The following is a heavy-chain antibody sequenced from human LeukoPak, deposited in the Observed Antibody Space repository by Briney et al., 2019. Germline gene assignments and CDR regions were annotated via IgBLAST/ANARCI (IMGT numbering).Heavy chain of an antibody. J-gene: IGHJ4*02. D-gene: IGHD2-15*01. Sequence: GGSLRLSCAASGFTFSSYSMNWVRQAPGKGLEWVSSISSSSSYIYYADSVKGRFTISRDNAKNSLYLQMNSLRAEDTAVYYCAREDRLVSLLPASIHYWGQGALVTVSS. V-gene: IGHV3-21*01. CDR2: ISSSSSYI. CDR1: GFTFSSYS. CDR3: AREDRLVSLLPASIHY.